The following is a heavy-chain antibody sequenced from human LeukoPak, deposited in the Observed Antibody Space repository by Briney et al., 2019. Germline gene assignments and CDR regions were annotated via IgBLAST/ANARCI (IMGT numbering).Heavy chain of an antibody. V-gene: IGHV4-4*07. CDR3: ARDSCSSTSCYSHYYYYYMDV. D-gene: IGHD2-2*01. CDR2: IYTSGST. CDR1: GGSISSYY. J-gene: IGHJ6*03. Sequence: PSETLSLTCTVSGGSISSYYWSWIRQPAGKGLEWIGRIYTSGSTNYNPSLKSRVTMSVDTSKNQFSLKLSSVTAADTAVYYCARDSCSSTSCYSHYYYYYMDVWGKGTTVTVSS.